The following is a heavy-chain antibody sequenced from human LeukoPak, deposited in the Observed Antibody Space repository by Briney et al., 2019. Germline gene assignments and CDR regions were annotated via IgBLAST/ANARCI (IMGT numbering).Heavy chain of an antibody. V-gene: IGHV1-24*01. Sequence: ASVKVSCKVSGYTLTELSMHWVRQAPGKGLEWMGGFDPEDGETIYAQKFQGRVTMTEDTSTDTAYMELSSLRSEDAAVYYCATVKWELHNWFDPWGQGTLVTVSS. J-gene: IGHJ5*02. CDR2: FDPEDGET. D-gene: IGHD1-26*01. CDR3: ATVKWELHNWFDP. CDR1: GYTLTELS.